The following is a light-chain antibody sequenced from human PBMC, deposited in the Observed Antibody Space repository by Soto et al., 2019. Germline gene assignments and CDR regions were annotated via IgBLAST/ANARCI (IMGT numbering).Light chain of an antibody. J-gene: IGKJ4*01. CDR2: DAS. CDR3: LQRSNWPLT. Sequence: EIVLTQSPATLSLSPGGRATLSCRASHSVSSDLAWSQQKPEQAPRLLIYDASNRATGIPARFSGSGSGTDFTLTISCLEPEDFGVYYCLQRSNWPLTFGGGTKV. CDR1: HSVSSD. V-gene: IGKV3-11*01.